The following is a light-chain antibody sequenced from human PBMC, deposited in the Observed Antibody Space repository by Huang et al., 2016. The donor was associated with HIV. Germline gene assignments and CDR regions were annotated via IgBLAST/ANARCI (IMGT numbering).Light chain of an antibody. Sequence: DIQMTQSLSSLSASIGDRVTITCQASQDIRNYVNWYRQKPGKAPELLIYDASNLQTGVPLRFTGSGSGTNFTFTISSLQSEDIATYYCQQYDHLYTFGQGTKLEI. J-gene: IGKJ2*01. CDR3: QQYDHLYT. CDR2: DAS. CDR1: QDIRNY. V-gene: IGKV1-33*01.